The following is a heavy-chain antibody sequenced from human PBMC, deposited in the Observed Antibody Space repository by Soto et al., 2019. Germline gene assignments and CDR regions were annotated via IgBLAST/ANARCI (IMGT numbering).Heavy chain of an antibody. CDR2: IYSSGST. D-gene: IGHD6-13*01. CDR1: GFTVSSND. V-gene: IGHV3-53*01. Sequence: GGSLRLSCAASGFTVSSNDMSWVRQAPGKGLEWVSLIYSSGSTHYADSVKGRFTISRDNSKNTVHLQMNTLRAEDTAVYYCAQSGYSSSWHYYYGLDVWGQGTTVTVSS. J-gene: IGHJ6*02. CDR3: AQSGYSSSWHYYYGLDV.